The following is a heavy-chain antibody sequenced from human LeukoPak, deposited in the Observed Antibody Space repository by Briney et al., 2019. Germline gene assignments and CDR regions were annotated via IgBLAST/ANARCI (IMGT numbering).Heavy chain of an antibody. Sequence: SETLSLTCAVYGGSFSDYYWDWIRQPPGKGLEWIGEVNHSGSTNYNPSLKSRVTISADTSKNQLSLKLSSVTAADTAVYYCARHGGQVAGIDYWGQGTLVTVSS. CDR1: GGSFSDYY. CDR3: ARHGGQVAGIDY. J-gene: IGHJ4*02. D-gene: IGHD6-19*01. CDR2: VNHSGST. V-gene: IGHV4-34*01.